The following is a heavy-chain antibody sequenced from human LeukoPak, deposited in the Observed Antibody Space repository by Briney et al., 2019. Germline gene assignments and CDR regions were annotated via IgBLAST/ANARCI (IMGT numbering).Heavy chain of an antibody. J-gene: IGHJ4*02. CDR3: AKDTMRYSNSWYDY. D-gene: IGHD6-13*01. Sequence: GGSLRLSCAASGFTFTGYSMNWVRQAPGKGLEWVSSITSSSSYIYYADSVKGRFTISRDNAKNSLYLQMNSLRAEDTAVYYCAKDTMRYSNSWYDYWGQGTLVTVSS. CDR1: GFTFTGYS. V-gene: IGHV3-21*01. CDR2: ITSSSSYI.